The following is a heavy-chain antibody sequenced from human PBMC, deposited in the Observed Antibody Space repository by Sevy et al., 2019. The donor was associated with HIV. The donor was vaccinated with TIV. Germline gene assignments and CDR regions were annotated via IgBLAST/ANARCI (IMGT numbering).Heavy chain of an antibody. CDR2: ISAGGSDT. Sequence: GGSLRRSCAASAFTFSNFAMSWVRQAPGKGLEWVSAISAGGSDTYYADSVKGRFTIARDNSRNTLYLQMNNLRAEDTAVYYCAKDRGVGYFDYWGHGTLVTVSS. D-gene: IGHD3-10*01. J-gene: IGHJ4*01. CDR1: AFTFSNFA. CDR3: AKDRGVGYFDY. V-gene: IGHV3-23*01.